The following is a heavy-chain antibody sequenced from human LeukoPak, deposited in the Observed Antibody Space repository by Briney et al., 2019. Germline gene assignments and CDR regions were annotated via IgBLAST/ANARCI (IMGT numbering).Heavy chain of an antibody. D-gene: IGHD3-3*01. CDR2: IYYSGST. CDR1: GGSISSYY. Sequence: SETLPLTCTVSGGSISSYYWSWIRQPPGKGLEWIGYIYYSGSTNYNPSLKSRVTISVDTSKNQFSLKLSSVTAADTAVYYCARSDGDFWSGYYYYWGQGTLVTVSS. CDR3: ARSDGDFWSGYYYY. J-gene: IGHJ4*02. V-gene: IGHV4-59*01.